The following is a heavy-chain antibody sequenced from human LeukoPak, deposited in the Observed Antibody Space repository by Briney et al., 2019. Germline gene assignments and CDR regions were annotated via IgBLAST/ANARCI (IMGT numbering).Heavy chain of an antibody. Sequence: PSETLSLTCTVSGGSISSYHWSWIRQPPGKGLESIGYIYSSGSTHYNPSLKSRVTISVDTSKNQFSLKLSSVTAADTAVYYCARVSGVLWFGELLPNWFDPWGQGTLVTVSS. CDR2: IYSSGST. CDR3: ARVSGVLWFGELLPNWFDP. V-gene: IGHV4-59*12. D-gene: IGHD3-10*01. J-gene: IGHJ5*02. CDR1: GGSISSYH.